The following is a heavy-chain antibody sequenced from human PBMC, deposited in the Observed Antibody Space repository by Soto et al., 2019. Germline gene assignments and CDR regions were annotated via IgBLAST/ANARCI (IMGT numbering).Heavy chain of an antibody. J-gene: IGHJ6*01. CDR1: GYSFTSYW. D-gene: IGHD3-9*01. Sequence: GESLKISCKGSGYSFTSYWIGWVRQMPGKGLEWMGIIYPGDSDTRYSPSFQGQVTISADKSISTAYLQWSSLKASDTAMYYCARFSPDILTVWNSMDVWGQGTTVTVSS. CDR3: ARFSPDILTVWNSMDV. V-gene: IGHV5-51*01. CDR2: IYPGDSDT.